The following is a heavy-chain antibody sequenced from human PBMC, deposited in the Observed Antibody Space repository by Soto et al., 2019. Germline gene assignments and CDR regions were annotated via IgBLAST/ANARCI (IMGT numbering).Heavy chain of an antibody. V-gene: IGHV4-31*03. CDR3: ARETQSYSSSWFETDYYYYGMDV. D-gene: IGHD6-13*01. Sequence: PSETLSLTCTVSGGSISSGGYYWSWIRQHPGKGLEWIGYIYYSGSTYYNPSLKSRVTISVDKSKNQFSLKLSSVTAADTAVYYCARETQSYSSSWFETDYYYYGMDVWGQGTTVTVSS. CDR1: GGSISSGGYY. J-gene: IGHJ6*02. CDR2: IYYSGST.